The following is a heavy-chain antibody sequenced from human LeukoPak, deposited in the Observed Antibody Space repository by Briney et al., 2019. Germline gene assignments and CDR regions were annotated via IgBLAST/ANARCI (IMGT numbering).Heavy chain of an antibody. CDR1: GGSISSYY. CDR3: ARDYDYDSTGSYFDY. CDR2: IYTSGST. D-gene: IGHD3-22*01. V-gene: IGHV4-4*07. J-gene: IGHJ4*02. Sequence: KTSETLSLTCTVSGGSISSYYWSWIRQPAGKGLEWIGRIYTSGSTNYNPSLKSRVTMSVDTSKNQFSLKLSSVTAADTAVYYCARDYDYDSTGSYFDYWGQGTLVTVSS.